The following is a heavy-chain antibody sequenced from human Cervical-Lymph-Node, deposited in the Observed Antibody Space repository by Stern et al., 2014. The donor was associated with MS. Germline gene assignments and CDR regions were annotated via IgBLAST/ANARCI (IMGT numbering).Heavy chain of an antibody. V-gene: IGHV1-69*01. D-gene: IGHD1-26*01. J-gene: IGHJ6*02. CDR3: ARGELKEGLVRGMDV. Sequence: VQLVESGAGVKKPGSSVKVSCKASGGTFSSYGIRLVRQAPGQGLEWLGGIFPIFGTAHSAPKFQGQVTLNADALTSQDYTELSSQRSEDTAVYYCARGELKEGLVRGMDVWGQGTTVTVSS. CDR2: IFPIFGTA. CDR1: GGTFSSYG.